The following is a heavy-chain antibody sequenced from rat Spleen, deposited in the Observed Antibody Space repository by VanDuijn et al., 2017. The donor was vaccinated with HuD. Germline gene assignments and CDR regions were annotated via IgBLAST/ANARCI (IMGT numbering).Heavy chain of an antibody. D-gene: IGHD1-11*01. CDR3: TTGGYTSHWFAY. Sequence: EVQLVESGGGLVQPGRSLKLSCAASGFTFSDYYMAWVRQAPTRGLEWVGSISYEGGNTYYRDSVKGRFTISRHNAKSSLYLQMDSLRSEDTATYYCTTGGYTSHWFAYWGQGTLVTVSS. CDR2: ISYEGGNT. V-gene: IGHV5-20*01. CDR1: GFTFSDYY. J-gene: IGHJ3*01.